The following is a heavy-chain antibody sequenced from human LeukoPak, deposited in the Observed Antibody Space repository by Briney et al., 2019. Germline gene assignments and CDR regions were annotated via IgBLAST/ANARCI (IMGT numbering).Heavy chain of an antibody. CDR1: GGSISSYY. J-gene: IGHJ6*04. Sequence: SETLSLTCTVSGGSISSYYWSWIRQPPGTGLEWIGYIYYSGSTNHNPSLKSRVTISVDTSKNQFSLKLSSVTAADTAVYYCASSGYCSSTSCYAVYYYGMDVWGKGTTVPVSS. D-gene: IGHD2-2*01. CDR3: ASSGYCSSTSCYAVYYYGMDV. V-gene: IGHV4-59*01. CDR2: IYYSGST.